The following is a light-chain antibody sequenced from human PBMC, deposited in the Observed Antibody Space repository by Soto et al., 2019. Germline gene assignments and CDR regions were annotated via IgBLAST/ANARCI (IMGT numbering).Light chain of an antibody. CDR3: QQLNSYPL. V-gene: IGKV1-9*01. J-gene: IGKJ3*01. CDR1: QGISSY. Sequence: DIQLTQSPSFLSASVGDRVTITCRASQGISSYLAWYQQKPGKAPKLLIYAASTLQSGVPSRFSGSGSGTKFTLTISSLQPEDVATYYCQQLNSYPLFGPGTKVDIK. CDR2: AAS.